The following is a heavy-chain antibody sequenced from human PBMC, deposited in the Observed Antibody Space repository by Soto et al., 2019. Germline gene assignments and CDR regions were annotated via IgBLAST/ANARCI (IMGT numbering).Heavy chain of an antibody. J-gene: IGHJ4*01. D-gene: IGHD3-10*01. V-gene: IGHV4-30-4*08. CDR1: GGSISSGGYY. Sequence: SETLSLTCTVSGGSISSGGYYWSWIRQHPGKGLEWIGYFHSSGATYKDPSLKSRVTISVDTSKNQISLKLDSVTAADTAVYYCASIWFGDFDYWGHGTLVPVSS. CDR2: FHSSGAT. CDR3: ASIWFGDFDY.